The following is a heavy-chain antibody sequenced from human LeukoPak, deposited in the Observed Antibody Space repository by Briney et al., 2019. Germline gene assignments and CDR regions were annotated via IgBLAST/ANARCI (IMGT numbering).Heavy chain of an antibody. CDR2: INHSGST. Sequence: SSETLSLTCAVYGGSFSGYYWSWIRQPPGKGLEWIGEINHSGSTNYNPSLKSRVTISVDTSKNQFSLKLSSVTAADTAVYYCARGLRRYYDFWSGYPGGNWFDPWGQGTLVTVSS. CDR1: GGSFSGYY. J-gene: IGHJ5*02. CDR3: ARGLRRYYDFWSGYPGGNWFDP. D-gene: IGHD3-3*01. V-gene: IGHV4-34*01.